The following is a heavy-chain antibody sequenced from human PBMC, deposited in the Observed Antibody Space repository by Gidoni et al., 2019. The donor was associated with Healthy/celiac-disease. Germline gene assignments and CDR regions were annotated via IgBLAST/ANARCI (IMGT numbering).Heavy chain of an antibody. J-gene: IGHJ4*02. CDR2: IYYSGSP. Sequence: QLQLQESGPGLVQPSETLSLTCTVSGRSISRSSSYWGWIRQPPGKGLEWIGSIYYSGSPYYNPSLKSRVTISVDTSKNQFSLKLSSVTAADTAVYYCASTRGYSYGYYFDYWGQGTLVTVSS. CDR3: ASTRGYSYGYYFDY. D-gene: IGHD5-18*01. V-gene: IGHV4-39*01. CDR1: GRSISRSSSY.